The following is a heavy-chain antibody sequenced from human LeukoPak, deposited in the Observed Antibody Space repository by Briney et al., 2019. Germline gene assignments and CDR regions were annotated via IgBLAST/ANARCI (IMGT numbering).Heavy chain of an antibody. CDR2: ISYDGSNE. D-gene: IGHD3-22*01. J-gene: IGHJ4*02. CDR1: GFTFSGSA. Sequence: GGSLRLSCAASGFTFSGSAMHWVRQAPSKGLEWVAIISYDGSNEYYADSVKGRFTISRDNSKNTLYLQMNSLRAEDTAVYYCAKDAAGDSSGYYYSAFDYWGQGTLVTVSS. V-gene: IGHV3-30*04. CDR3: AKDAAGDSSGYYYSAFDY.